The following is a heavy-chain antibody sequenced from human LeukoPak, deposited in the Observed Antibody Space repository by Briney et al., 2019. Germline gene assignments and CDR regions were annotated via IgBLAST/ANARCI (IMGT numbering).Heavy chain of an antibody. CDR1: GGSISSYY. J-gene: IGHJ6*03. V-gene: IGHV4-4*07. CDR2: IYTSGST. CDR3: ARHRFSSSSWPYYYYYYMDV. D-gene: IGHD6-13*01. Sequence: SETLSLTCTVSGGSISSYYWSWIRQPAGKGLEWIGRIYTSGSTNYNPSLKSRVTMSVDTSKNQFSLKLTSVTAADTAVYNCARHRFSSSSWPYYYYYYMDVWGKGTTVTVSS.